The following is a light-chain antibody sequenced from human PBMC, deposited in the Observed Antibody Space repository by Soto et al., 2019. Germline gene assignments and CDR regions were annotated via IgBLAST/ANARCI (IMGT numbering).Light chain of an antibody. Sequence: TVLTQSPGTLSLSPGERATISCRARQRIRSNYLAWYRQTPGQAPRLLIYGASNRATGIPVRFSGSGSGTDFTLIISRLEPEDFALYYCQQYGSSPWTFGQGTKVEIK. CDR1: QRIRSNY. V-gene: IGKV3-20*01. CDR2: GAS. CDR3: QQYGSSPWT. J-gene: IGKJ1*01.